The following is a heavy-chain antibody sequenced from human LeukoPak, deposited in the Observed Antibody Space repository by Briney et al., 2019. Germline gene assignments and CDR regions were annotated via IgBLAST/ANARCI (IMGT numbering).Heavy chain of an antibody. CDR3: AKGGIYGSGSYQSH. Sequence: PGGSLRLSCAASGFTFSSYGMHWVRQAPGKGLEWVAVISYDGSNKYHADSVKGRFTISRDNSKNTLYLQMNSLRAEDTAVYYCAKGGIYGSGSYQSHWGQGTLVTVSS. CDR1: GFTFSSYG. V-gene: IGHV3-30*18. D-gene: IGHD3-10*01. J-gene: IGHJ4*02. CDR2: ISYDGSNK.